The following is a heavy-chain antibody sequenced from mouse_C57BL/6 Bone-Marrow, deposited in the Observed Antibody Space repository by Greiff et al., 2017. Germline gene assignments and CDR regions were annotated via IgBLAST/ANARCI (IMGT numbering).Heavy chain of an antibody. V-gene: IGHV5-9*01. CDR3: AREGLLGAMDY. D-gene: IGHD1-1*01. J-gene: IGHJ3*01. CDR1: GFTFSSYT. CDR2: ISGGGGNT. Sequence: EVQLVESGGGLVKPGGSLKLSCAASGFTFSSYTMSWVRQTPEKRLEWVATISGGGGNTYYPDSVKGRFTISRDNAKNTLYLQMSSLKSEDTALYYCAREGLLGAMDYWGQGTLVTVSA.